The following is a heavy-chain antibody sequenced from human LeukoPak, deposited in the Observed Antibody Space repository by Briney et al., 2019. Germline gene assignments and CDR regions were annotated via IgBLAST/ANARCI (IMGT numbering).Heavy chain of an antibody. CDR1: GFTFSSYG. V-gene: IGHV3-23*01. CDR3: AKDRGIVVVVAATERDDY. D-gene: IGHD2-15*01. J-gene: IGHJ4*02. Sequence: GRSLRLSCAASGFTFSSYGMHWVRQAPGKGLEWVSAISGSGGNTYYADSVKGRFTISRDNSKNTLYLQMNSLRAEDTAVYYCAKDRGIVVVVAATERDDYWGQGTLVTVSS. CDR2: ISGSGGNT.